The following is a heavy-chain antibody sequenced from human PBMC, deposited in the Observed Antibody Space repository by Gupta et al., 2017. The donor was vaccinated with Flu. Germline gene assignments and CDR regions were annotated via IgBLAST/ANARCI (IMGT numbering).Heavy chain of an antibody. Sequence: AWMNWVRQTPGKGLEWVGRMKSSTDGGTTDYAAAVKGRFTISRDYSKNTLFLQMNSLKTEDTAVYYCTTDISYWGQGTLVTVAS. CDR1: AW. V-gene: IGHV3-15*01. CDR2: MKSSTDGGTT. CDR3: TTDISY. J-gene: IGHJ4*02.